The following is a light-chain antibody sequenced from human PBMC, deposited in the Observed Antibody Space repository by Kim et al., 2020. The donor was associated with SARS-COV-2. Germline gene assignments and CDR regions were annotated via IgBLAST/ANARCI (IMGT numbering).Light chain of an antibody. V-gene: IGKV3-20*01. J-gene: IGKJ1*01. CDR1: QSVTNNY. Sequence: EIVLTQSPGTLSLSPGESATLSCRASQSVTNNYVVWYQQKAGQAPRLVIQHAFTRAAGIPDRFSGSGSGTDFTLSISRLEPEDSAVYYCQQYGYSLTFGQGTKVDIK. CDR3: QQYGYSLT. CDR2: HAF.